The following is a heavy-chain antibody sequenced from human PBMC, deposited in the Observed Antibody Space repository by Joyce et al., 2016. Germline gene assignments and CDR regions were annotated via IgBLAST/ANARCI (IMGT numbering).Heavy chain of an antibody. CDR2: ISSDGTK. J-gene: IGHJ4*02. CDR1: GFTFSSYA. V-gene: IGHV3-30-3*01. D-gene: IGHD4-17*01. Sequence: QVQLVESGGGVVQPGRSLRLSCAASGFTFSSYAMHWVRQAPGKVLEWVAVISSDGTKYYAGSVKGRFTISRDISKNTLYLQMSSLRPEDTAVYYCARAGYGDYVPTYWGQGTLVTVSS. CDR3: ARAGYGDYVPTY.